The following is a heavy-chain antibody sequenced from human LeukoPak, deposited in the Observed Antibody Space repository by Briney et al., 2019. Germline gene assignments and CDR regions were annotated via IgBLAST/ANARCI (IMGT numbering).Heavy chain of an antibody. CDR1: GYTFTGYY. CDR3: AREFGGATLSDAFDI. J-gene: IGHJ3*02. Sequence: ASVKVSCQASGYTFTGYYMHWVRQAPGQGLEWMGWINPNSGGTNYAQKFQGRVTMTRDTSISTAYMELSRLRSDDTAVYYCAREFGGATLSDAFDIWGQGTMVTVSS. V-gene: IGHV1-2*02. D-gene: IGHD1-26*01. CDR2: INPNSGGT.